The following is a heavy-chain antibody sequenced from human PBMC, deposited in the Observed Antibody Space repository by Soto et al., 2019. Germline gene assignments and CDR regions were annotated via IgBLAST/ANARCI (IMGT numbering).Heavy chain of an antibody. CDR1: GGSISSSSYY. CDR2: IYYSGST. CDR3: ARPQLGYSSGWDSNSGMDV. J-gene: IGHJ6*02. Sequence: SETLSLTCTVSGGSISSSSYYWGWIRQPPGKGLEWIGSIYYSGSTYYNPSLKSRVTISVDTSKNQFSLKLSSVTAADTAVYYCARPQLGYSSGWDSNSGMDVWGQGTTVTVSS. V-gene: IGHV4-39*01. D-gene: IGHD6-19*01.